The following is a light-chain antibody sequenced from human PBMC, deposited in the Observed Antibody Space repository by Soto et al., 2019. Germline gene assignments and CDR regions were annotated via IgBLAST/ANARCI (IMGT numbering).Light chain of an antibody. Sequence: QSVLTQPASVSGSPGQSITISCTGTSSDVGSYNLVSWYQQHPGKAPKFMIYEVNKRPSGVSNRFSGSKSGNTASLTISRLQAEDEADYYCCSYAGSSTYVIFGGGTQLTVL. J-gene: IGLJ2*01. CDR2: EVN. CDR1: SSDVGSYNL. V-gene: IGLV2-23*02. CDR3: CSYAGSSTYVI.